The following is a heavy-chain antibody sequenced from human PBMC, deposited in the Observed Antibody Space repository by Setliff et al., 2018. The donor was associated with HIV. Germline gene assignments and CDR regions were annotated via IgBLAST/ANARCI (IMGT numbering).Heavy chain of an antibody. CDR2: IYTSGST. CDR1: GDSISSGSYY. Sequence: SETLSLTCTVSGDSISSGSYYWSWIRQPAGKGLEWIGRIYTSGSTNYKSSLKSRLIISLDTSKNQFSLNLRSVTAADTAVYFCASGGHRLHDYWGQGTLVTVSS. V-gene: IGHV4-61*02. CDR3: ASGGHRLHDY. D-gene: IGHD1-26*01. J-gene: IGHJ4*02.